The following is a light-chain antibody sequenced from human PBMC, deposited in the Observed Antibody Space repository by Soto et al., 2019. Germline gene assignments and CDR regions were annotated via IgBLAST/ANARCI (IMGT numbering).Light chain of an antibody. J-gene: IGLJ3*02. CDR3: CSYAGSYTWV. CDR2: DVS. CDR1: SSDVGGYNY. Sequence: QAVVTQPRSVSGSPGQSVTISCTGTSSDVGGYNYVSWYQQYPGKAPKLMIYDVSKRPSGVPDRFSGSKFGNTASLTISGLQAEDEADYYCCSYAGSYTWVFGGGTKLTVL. V-gene: IGLV2-11*01.